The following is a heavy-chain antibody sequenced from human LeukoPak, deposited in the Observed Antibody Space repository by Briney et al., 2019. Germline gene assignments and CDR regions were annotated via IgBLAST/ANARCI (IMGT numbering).Heavy chain of an antibody. D-gene: IGHD2-2*01. Sequence: GGSLRLSCAASGFTFSSYSMNWVRQAPGKGLEWVSSISSSSSYIYYADPVKGRFTISRDNAKNSLYLQMNSLRAEDTAVYYCARGAGYCSSTSCYDYYYMDVWGIGTTVTVSS. V-gene: IGHV3-21*01. CDR3: ARGAGYCSSTSCYDYYYMDV. CDR2: ISSSSSYI. CDR1: GFTFSSYS. J-gene: IGHJ6*03.